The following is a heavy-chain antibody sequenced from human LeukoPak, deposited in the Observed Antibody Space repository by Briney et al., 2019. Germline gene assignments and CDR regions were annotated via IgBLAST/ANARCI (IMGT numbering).Heavy chain of an antibody. J-gene: IGHJ4*02. CDR3: AKGGYYYDSSGYPAFDY. Sequence: GGSLRLSCAVSGFIFSDFSMSWVRQAPGKGLEWVAKMNEYGSEIFYVDSVKGRFTISRDNSKNTLYLQMNSLRAEDTAVYYCAKGGYYYDSSGYPAFDYWGQGTLVTVSS. CDR2: MNEYGSEI. V-gene: IGHV3-7*01. D-gene: IGHD3-22*01. CDR1: GFIFSDFS.